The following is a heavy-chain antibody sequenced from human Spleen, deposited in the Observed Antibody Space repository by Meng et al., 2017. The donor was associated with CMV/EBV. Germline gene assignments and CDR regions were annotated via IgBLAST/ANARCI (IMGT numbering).Heavy chain of an antibody. Sequence: GESLKISCAASGFTFSSYAMSWVRQAPGKGLEWVSAISGSGGSTYYADSVKGRFTISRDSSKKIHLLQMKSLKVEDTGVYYCVREDLGIDYWGHGTLVTVSS. CDR1: GFTFSSYA. CDR2: ISGSGGST. CDR3: VREDLGIDY. J-gene: IGHJ4*01. V-gene: IGHV3-23*01.